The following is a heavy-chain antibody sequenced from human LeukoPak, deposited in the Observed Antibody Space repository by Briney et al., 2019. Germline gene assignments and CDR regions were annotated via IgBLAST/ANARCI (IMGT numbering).Heavy chain of an antibody. D-gene: IGHD2-8*01. V-gene: IGHV3-48*03. CDR3: AREGMASIDY. J-gene: IGHJ4*02. Sequence: GGSLRLSCAASGFTFSSYEMNWVRQAPGKGLEWVSYISSSGSTIYYADSVKGRFTISRDNAKNSLYLQMNSLRAEDTAAYYCAREGMASIDYWGQGTLVTVSS. CDR1: GFTFSSYE. CDR2: ISSSGSTI.